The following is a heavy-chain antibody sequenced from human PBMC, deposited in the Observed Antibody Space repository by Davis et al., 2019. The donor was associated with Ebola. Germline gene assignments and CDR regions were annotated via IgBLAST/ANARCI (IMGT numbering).Heavy chain of an antibody. CDR2: INPSGGST. D-gene: IGHD5-12*01. J-gene: IGHJ3*02. Sequence: ASVKVSCKASGYKLTSYAMNWVRQAPGQGLEWMGIINPSGGSTSYAQKFQGRVTVTRDTSTTTVYMDLSSLRSEDTALYYCTTPGGQDSGYDVFDIWGQGTMVTVSS. CDR1: GYKLTSYA. CDR3: TTPGGQDSGYDVFDI. V-gene: IGHV1-46*03.